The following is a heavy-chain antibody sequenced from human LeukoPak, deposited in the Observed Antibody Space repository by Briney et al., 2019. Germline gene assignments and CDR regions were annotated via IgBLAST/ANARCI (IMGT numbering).Heavy chain of an antibody. Sequence: GGSLRLSCAASGFTFSSYAMSWVRLAPGKGLEWVSAISGSGGSTYYADSVKGRFTISRDNSKNTLYLQMNSLRAEDTAVYYCAKGELGAYCGGDCRYYFDYWGQGTLVTVSS. D-gene: IGHD2-21*01. CDR2: ISGSGGST. V-gene: IGHV3-23*01. CDR3: AKGELGAYCGGDCRYYFDY. J-gene: IGHJ4*02. CDR1: GFTFSSYA.